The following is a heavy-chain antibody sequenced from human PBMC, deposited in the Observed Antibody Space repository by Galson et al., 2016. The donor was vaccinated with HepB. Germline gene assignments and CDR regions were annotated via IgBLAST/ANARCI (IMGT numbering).Heavy chain of an antibody. Sequence: SLRLSCAASGFTFNNYGMSWVRLAPGKGLEWVSGIGGRGGTTYYADSVEGRFTISRDNSKNTLYLQMKSLRAEDTAVYYCAKSTLGVTLESYYCGMDVWGQGTTVTVSS. CDR1: GFTFNNYG. CDR2: IGGRGGTT. CDR3: AKSTLGVTLESYYCGMDV. J-gene: IGHJ6*01. V-gene: IGHV3-23*01. D-gene: IGHD2-21*02.